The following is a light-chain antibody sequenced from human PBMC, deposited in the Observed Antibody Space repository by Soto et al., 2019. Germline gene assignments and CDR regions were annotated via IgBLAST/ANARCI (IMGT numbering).Light chain of an antibody. CDR1: QSISNW. CDR3: QQYNSYSPWT. Sequence: DIQMTQSPSTLSASVGDRVTITCRASQSISNWLAWYQQKAGKAPKILIYDASSLGSGVPSRFSGSGSGTEFTLTISSLQPGDFATYYCQQYNSYSPWTFGQGTKVDIK. J-gene: IGKJ1*01. V-gene: IGKV1-5*01. CDR2: DAS.